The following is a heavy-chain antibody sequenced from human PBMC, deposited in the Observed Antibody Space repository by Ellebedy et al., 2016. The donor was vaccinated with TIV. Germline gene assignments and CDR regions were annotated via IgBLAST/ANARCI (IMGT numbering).Heavy chain of an antibody. V-gene: IGHV1-18*04. CDR3: ARDVPADAAALLDY. D-gene: IGHD2-2*01. J-gene: IGHJ4*02. CDR2: ISAYNGNT. Sequence: AASVKVSCKASAYPFPNYGVSWVRQAPGQGLEWVGWISAYNGNTKYGQKFQGRISLTTDTSMGTAYMELRSLRFYYTGVYFCARDVPADAAALLDYWGQGTRVTVSS. CDR1: AYPFPNYG.